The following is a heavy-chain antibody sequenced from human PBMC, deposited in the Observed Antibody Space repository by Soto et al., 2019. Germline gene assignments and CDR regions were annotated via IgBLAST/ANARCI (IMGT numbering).Heavy chain of an antibody. D-gene: IGHD2-2*01. CDR2: IDPSDSYI. V-gene: IGHV5-10-1*01. CDR1: GYNFSSYW. J-gene: IGHJ4*02. Sequence: GESLKISCKGFGYNFSSYWISWVRQMPGKGLEWMGRIDPSDSYIHHSPSFQGHVTLSVDKSSSTAYLQWSSLKASDTAMYYCARFKGYCSSSHCYARDYWGQGTLVTVSS. CDR3: ARFKGYCSSSHCYARDY.